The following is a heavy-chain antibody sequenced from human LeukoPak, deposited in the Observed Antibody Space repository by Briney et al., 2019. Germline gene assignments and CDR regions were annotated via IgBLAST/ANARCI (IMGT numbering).Heavy chain of an antibody. V-gene: IGHV1-8*01. Sequence: ASVKVSCKASGYTFTSYDINWVRQATGQGLEWMGWMNPNSGNTGYAQKFQGRVTVTRNTSISTAYMELSSLRSEDTAVYYCAIFDFWSGYPFDYWGQGTLVTVSS. D-gene: IGHD3-3*01. CDR2: MNPNSGNT. CDR1: GYTFTSYD. CDR3: AIFDFWSGYPFDY. J-gene: IGHJ4*02.